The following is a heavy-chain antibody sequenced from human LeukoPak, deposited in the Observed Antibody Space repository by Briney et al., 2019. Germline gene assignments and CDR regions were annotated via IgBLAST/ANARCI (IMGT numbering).Heavy chain of an antibody. CDR3: ARGKAAAGNSLWFDP. J-gene: IGHJ5*02. CDR1: GGSISGYY. D-gene: IGHD6-13*01. CDR2: IYYSGST. V-gene: IGHV4-4*07. Sequence: SETLSLTCTVSGGSISGYYWSWIRQPAGKGLEWIGRIYYSGSTYYNPSLKSRVTISVDTSKNQFSLKLSSVTAADTAVYYCARGKAAAGNSLWFDPWGQGTLVTVSS.